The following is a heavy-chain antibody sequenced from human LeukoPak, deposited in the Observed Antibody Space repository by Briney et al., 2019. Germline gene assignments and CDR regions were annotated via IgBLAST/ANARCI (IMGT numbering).Heavy chain of an antibody. J-gene: IGHJ4*02. CDR2: ISGSGFDT. Sequence: GGPMRLSCAASGFTFSNYAMNWVRQAPGKGLEWVSGISGSGFDTYYADSVKGRFTISRDNSKNTLNLQMNGLRAEDTAVYYCAKGTRRETIFGIIIRYFDYWGQGTLVTVSS. CDR1: GFTFSNYA. D-gene: IGHD3-3*01. V-gene: IGHV3-23*01. CDR3: AKGTRRETIFGIIIRYFDY.